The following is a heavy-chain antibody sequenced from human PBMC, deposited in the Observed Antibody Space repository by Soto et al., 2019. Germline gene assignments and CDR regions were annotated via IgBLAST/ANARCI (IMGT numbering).Heavy chain of an antibody. CDR3: ARDRVYYYDSSGYYNFEY. J-gene: IGHJ4*02. CDR1: GFTFNNYA. CDR2: ISYDGNNQ. D-gene: IGHD3-22*01. Sequence: QVQLVESGGGVVQPGRSLRLSCAASGFTFNNYAMHWVRQAPGKGLEWVAVISYDGNNQYYADSVKGRFAISRDNSKNTRYLQMNSVRDEDTAVYYCARDRVYYYDSSGYYNFEYWGQGSLVTVSS. V-gene: IGHV3-30*09.